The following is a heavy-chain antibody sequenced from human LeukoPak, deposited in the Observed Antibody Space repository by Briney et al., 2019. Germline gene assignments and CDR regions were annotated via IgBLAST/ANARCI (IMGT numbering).Heavy chain of an antibody. J-gene: IGHJ3*02. CDR1: GGSISSSSYY. D-gene: IGHD3-9*01. CDR3: ARHPYVLRYFDWLWESGAFDI. CDR2: IYYSGST. Sequence: PSETLSLTCTVSGGSISSSSYYWGWIRQPPGKGLEWIGSIYYSGSTYYNPSLKSRVTISVDTSKNQFSLKLSSVTAADTAVYYCARHPYVLRYFDWLWESGAFDIWGQGTMVTVSS. V-gene: IGHV4-39*01.